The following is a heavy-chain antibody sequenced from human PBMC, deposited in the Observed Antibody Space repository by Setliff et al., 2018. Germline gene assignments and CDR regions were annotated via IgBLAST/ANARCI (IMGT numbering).Heavy chain of an antibody. V-gene: IGHV3-30*02. Sequence: PGGSLRLSCATSGFTFSTSAMHWLRQSPDNRLEWLAYIHYDGNRKYYADSVKGRFTISRDNSKNMLYVQLNSLRAEDTAVYYCAKAPGDNISRLYGMDVWGQGTTVTVSS. CDR1: GFTFSTSA. CDR2: IHYDGNRK. J-gene: IGHJ6*02. D-gene: IGHD6-13*01. CDR3: AKAPGDNISRLYGMDV.